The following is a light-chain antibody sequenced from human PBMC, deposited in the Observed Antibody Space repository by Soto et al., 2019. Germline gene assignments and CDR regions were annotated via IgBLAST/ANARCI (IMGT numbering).Light chain of an antibody. CDR1: QSISSN. J-gene: IGKJ4*01. CDR3: QQRSSWPVT. CDR2: DAS. Sequence: EVVLTQSPATLSLSPGERATLSCRASQSISSNLVWYQQKVGQAPRLLIYDASNRSTGISTRFSGSGSGTDFTLTINSLEPEDFAVYYCQQRSSWPVTFGGGTKGEIK. V-gene: IGKV3-11*01.